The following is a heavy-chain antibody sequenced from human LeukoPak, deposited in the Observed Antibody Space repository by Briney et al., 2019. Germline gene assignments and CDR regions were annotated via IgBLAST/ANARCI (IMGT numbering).Heavy chain of an antibody. Sequence: SETLSLTCAVYGGSFRGYYWSWIRQSPGKGLEWIGEINHSGSTNYNPSLKSRVTISVDTSKNQFSLNLSSVTAADTAVYYCARHPKIYSPFKYWGQGTLVTVSA. D-gene: IGHD4-11*01. V-gene: IGHV4-34*01. CDR2: INHSGST. J-gene: IGHJ4*02. CDR3: ARHPKIYSPFKY. CDR1: GGSFRGYY.